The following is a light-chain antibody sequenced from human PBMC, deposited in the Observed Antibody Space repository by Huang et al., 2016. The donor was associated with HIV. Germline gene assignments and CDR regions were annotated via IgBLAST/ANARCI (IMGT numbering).Light chain of an antibody. V-gene: IGKV3-11*01. J-gene: IGKJ1*01. CDR1: QSVGSY. CDR3: QQRSNRTPTT. CDR2: DAS. Sequence: EIILTQSPATLSLSPGERATLSCRASQSVGSYLAGYQQKPGQAPRLLIYDASNRATGIPARFSGGGSGTDFTLTIRGLGPEDFAVYFCQQRSNRTPTTFGQGTKVE.